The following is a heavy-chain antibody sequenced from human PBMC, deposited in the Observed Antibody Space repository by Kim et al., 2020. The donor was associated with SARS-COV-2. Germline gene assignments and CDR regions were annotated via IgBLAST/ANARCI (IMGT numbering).Heavy chain of an antibody. CDR1: GFTFSSYE. CDR2: ISSSGSTI. CDR3: ARSSKGTADY. V-gene: IGHV3-48*03. D-gene: IGHD2-8*02. J-gene: IGHJ4*02. Sequence: GGSLRLSCAASGFTFSSYEMNWVRQAPGKGLEWVSYISSSGSTIYYADSVKVRFTISRDNAKNSLYLQMNSLRAEDTAVYYCARSSKGTADYWCQGTLVTVSS.